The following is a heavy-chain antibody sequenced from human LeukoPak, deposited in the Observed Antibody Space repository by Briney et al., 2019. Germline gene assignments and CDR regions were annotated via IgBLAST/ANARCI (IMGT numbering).Heavy chain of an antibody. CDR2: IKEDGSEK. CDR1: GFTFSNYW. D-gene: IGHD1-26*01. J-gene: IGHJ5*02. V-gene: IGHV3-7*01. CDR3: LRGGSYTFDP. Sequence: GGSLRLSCAASGFTFSNYWMTWVRQAPGKGLEWVASIKEDGSEKSYVDSVKGRFTISRDNAKNSLFLQMNRLGAEDTAVYYCLRGGSYTFDPWGQGILVTVSS.